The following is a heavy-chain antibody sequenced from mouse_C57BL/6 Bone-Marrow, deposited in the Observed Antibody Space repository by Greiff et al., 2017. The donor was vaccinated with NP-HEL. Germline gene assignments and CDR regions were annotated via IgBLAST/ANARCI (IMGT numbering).Heavy chain of an antibody. CDR1: GYTFTSYW. V-gene: IGHV1-69*01. Sequence: QVQLQQPGAELVMPGASVKLSCKASGYTFTSYWMHWVKQRPGQGLEWIGEIDPSDSYTNYNHKFKGKSTLTVDKSSSTAYMQLSSLPSEDSAVYYCARSGTVVGGGYFDVWGTGTTVTVSS. CDR2: IDPSDSYT. J-gene: IGHJ1*03. D-gene: IGHD1-1*01. CDR3: ARSGTVVGGGYFDV.